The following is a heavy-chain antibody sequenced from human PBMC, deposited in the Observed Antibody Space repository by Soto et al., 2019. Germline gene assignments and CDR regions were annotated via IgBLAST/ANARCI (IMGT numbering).Heavy chain of an antibody. Sequence: GGSLRLSCAASGFTVSSNYMSWVRQAPGKGLEWVSVIYSGGSTYYADSVKGRFTISRDNSKNTLYLQMNSLRAEDTAVYYCASDYDSSGSSFDYWGQGTLVTVSS. J-gene: IGHJ4*02. CDR1: GFTVSSNY. CDR2: IYSGGST. CDR3: ASDYDSSGSSFDY. V-gene: IGHV3-66*01. D-gene: IGHD3-22*01.